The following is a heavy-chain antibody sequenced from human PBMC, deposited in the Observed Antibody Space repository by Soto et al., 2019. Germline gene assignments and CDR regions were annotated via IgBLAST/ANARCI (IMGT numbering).Heavy chain of an antibody. CDR2: IIPIFGTA. J-gene: IGHJ3*02. CDR1: GGSFSSNA. Sequence: PVPVSWKSCGGSFSSNAMSWLRQDTGQGLEWMGGIIPIFGTANYAQKFQGRVTITADESTSTAYMELSSLRSEDTAVYYCARVPFTYYYDSSAPGAFDIWGQGPIVTVSS. D-gene: IGHD3-22*01. CDR3: ARVPFTYYYDSSAPGAFDI. V-gene: IGHV1-69*13.